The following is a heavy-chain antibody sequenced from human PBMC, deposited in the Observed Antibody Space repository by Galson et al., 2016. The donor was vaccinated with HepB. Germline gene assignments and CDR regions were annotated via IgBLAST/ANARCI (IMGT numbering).Heavy chain of an antibody. CDR3: TRDTRYSKDPYYYYGIDV. CDR2: IKSKTDGGTT. CDR1: GFTSSNAW. Sequence: SLRLSCAGSGFTSSNAWMSWVRQAPGKGLEWVGRIKSKTDGGTTDHAAPVTGRFTISRDDSKNTLYLQMNSLKIEDTAVYYCTRDTRYSKDPYYYYGIDVWGQGTTVTVSS. V-gene: IGHV3-15*01. J-gene: IGHJ6*02. D-gene: IGHD6-13*01.